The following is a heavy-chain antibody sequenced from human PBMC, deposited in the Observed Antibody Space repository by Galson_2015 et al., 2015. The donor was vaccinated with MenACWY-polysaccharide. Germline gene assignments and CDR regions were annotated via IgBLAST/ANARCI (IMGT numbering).Heavy chain of an antibody. CDR2: ISGSGGST. Sequence: SLRLSCAASGFTFSSYAMSWVRQAPGKGLEWVSAISGSGGSTYYADSVKGRFTISRDNSKNTLYLQMNSLRAEDAAVYYCAKDYSAMDYFDYWGQGTLVTVSS. CDR1: GFTFSSYA. D-gene: IGHD5-18*01. V-gene: IGHV3-23*01. J-gene: IGHJ4*02. CDR3: AKDYSAMDYFDY.